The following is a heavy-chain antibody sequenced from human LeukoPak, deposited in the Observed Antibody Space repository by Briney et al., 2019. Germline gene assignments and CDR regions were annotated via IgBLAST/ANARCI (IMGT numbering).Heavy chain of an antibody. CDR2: IYYNGST. V-gene: IGHV4-59*08. CDR3: ARSLRGYRFATDY. D-gene: IGHD5-18*01. Sequence: SETLSLTCTVSGDSINSYYWSWIRQPPGKGLEWIGYIYYNGSTKYNPSIKSRVTISVDTSKNQFSLKLSSVTAADTAVYYCARSLRGYRFATDYWGQGTLVTVSS. CDR1: GDSINSYY. J-gene: IGHJ4*02.